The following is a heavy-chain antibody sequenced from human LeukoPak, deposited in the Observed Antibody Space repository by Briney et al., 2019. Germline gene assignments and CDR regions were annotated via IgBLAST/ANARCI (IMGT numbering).Heavy chain of an antibody. Sequence: VGSLRLSCTAPGFTLKNDAISWVRQAPGKRLEWGSPISGSGANTYHADCVKGRFTISRDTSKNTLYLQMNSLRADDTAVYYCAKEGLTGPFDFWGQGTLVTVSS. V-gene: IGHV3-23*01. CDR3: AKEGLTGPFDF. J-gene: IGHJ4*02. CDR1: GFTLKNDA. D-gene: IGHD3-9*01. CDR2: ISGSGANT.